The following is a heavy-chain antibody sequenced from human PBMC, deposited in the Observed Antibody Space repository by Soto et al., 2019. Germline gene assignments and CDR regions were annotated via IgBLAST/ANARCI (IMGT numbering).Heavy chain of an antibody. CDR1: GFTFSSYG. D-gene: IGHD6-13*01. CDR3: ARDKAAAGILLAFDI. V-gene: IGHV3-33*01. J-gene: IGHJ3*02. Sequence: GGSLRLSCAASGFTFSSYGMHWVRQAPGKGLEWVAVIWYDGSNKYYADSVKGRFTISRDNSKNTLYLQMNSLRAEDTAVYYCARDKAAAGILLAFDIWGQGTMVT. CDR2: IWYDGSNK.